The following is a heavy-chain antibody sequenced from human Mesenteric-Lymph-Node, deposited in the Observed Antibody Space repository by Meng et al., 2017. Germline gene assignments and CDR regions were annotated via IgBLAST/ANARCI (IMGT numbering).Heavy chain of an antibody. CDR2: ISYDGSNK. CDR1: GFTFSSYA. D-gene: IGHD3-10*01. V-gene: IGHV3-30*04. J-gene: IGHJ4*02. Sequence: GESLKISCAASGFTFSSYAMHWVRQAPDKGLEWVAVISYDGSNKYYADSVKGRFTISRDNSKNTLYLQMNSLRAEDTAVYYCARDRWLLVRGASFDYWGQGTLVTVSS. CDR3: ARDRWLLVRGASFDY.